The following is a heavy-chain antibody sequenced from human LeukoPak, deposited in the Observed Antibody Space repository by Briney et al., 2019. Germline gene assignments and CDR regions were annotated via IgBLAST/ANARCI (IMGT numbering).Heavy chain of an antibody. CDR1: GGSITSGGDF. Sequence: SETLSLTCTVSGGSITSGGDFWSWFRQHPGKGLEWIGYIYYSGSTYYNPSLKSRVTISVDTSKNQFPLKVNSVTAADTAVYYCARGLRGIMIRGAITDLNWFDAWGQGTLVIVSS. D-gene: IGHD3-10*01. CDR3: ARGLRGIMIRGAITDLNWFDA. CDR2: IYYSGST. V-gene: IGHV4-31*03. J-gene: IGHJ5*02.